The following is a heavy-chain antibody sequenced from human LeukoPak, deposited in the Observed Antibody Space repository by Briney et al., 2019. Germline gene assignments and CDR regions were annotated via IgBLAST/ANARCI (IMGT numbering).Heavy chain of an antibody. J-gene: IGHJ5*02. D-gene: IGHD6-13*01. CDR3: ARGSYSSSWYAYNWFDP. V-gene: IGHV4-59*01. Sequence: MPSETLSLTCTVSGGSISSYYWSWIRQPPGKGLEWIGYIYYSGSTNYNPSLRSRVTISVDTSKNQFSLKLSSVTAADTAVYYCARGSYSSSWYAYNWFDPWGQGTLVTVSS. CDR1: GGSISSYY. CDR2: IYYSGST.